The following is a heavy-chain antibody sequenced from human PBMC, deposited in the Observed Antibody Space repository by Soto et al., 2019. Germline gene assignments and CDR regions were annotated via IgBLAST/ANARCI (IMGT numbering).Heavy chain of an antibody. V-gene: IGHV3-15*01. CDR2: IKSKTDGGTT. Sequence: EVQLVESGGGLVKPGGSLSLSCAASGFTFSNAWMSWVRQAPGKGLEWVGRIKSKTDGGTTDYAAPVKGRFTISRDDSKNTLYLQMNSLKTEDTAVYYCTTAYCSSTSCYAVGAFDIWGQGTMVTVSS. CDR1: GFTFSNAW. J-gene: IGHJ3*02. D-gene: IGHD2-2*01. CDR3: TTAYCSSTSCYAVGAFDI.